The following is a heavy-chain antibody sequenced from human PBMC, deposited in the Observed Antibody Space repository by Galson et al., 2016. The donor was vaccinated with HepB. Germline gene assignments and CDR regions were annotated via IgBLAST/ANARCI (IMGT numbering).Heavy chain of an antibody. CDR3: VRGGGRIPDH. Sequence: SETLSLTCTVSGGSISPHYWTWIRQSPGKRLEWIGHISYTGVTNYKPSLQSRVTMSVDVSNNQVSLRLSSVTAADTAVYYCVRGGGRIPDHWGQGTLVTVSS. V-gene: IGHV4-59*11. CDR2: ISYTGVT. CDR1: GGSISPHY. J-gene: IGHJ4*02. D-gene: IGHD2-2*02.